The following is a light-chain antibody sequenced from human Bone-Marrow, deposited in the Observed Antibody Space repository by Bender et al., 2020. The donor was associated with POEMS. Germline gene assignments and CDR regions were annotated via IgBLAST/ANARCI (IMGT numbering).Light chain of an antibody. Sequence: QSALTQPASVSGSPGQSITISCTGTSSDVGGYNYVSWFQQHPAKAPKLMIYDVSDRPSGVSNRFSGSKSGNTASLTISGLQPEDEADYYCCSYTSSTTLVFGGGTKVTVL. V-gene: IGLV2-14*01. CDR3: CSYTSSTTLV. J-gene: IGLJ2*01. CDR2: DVS. CDR1: SSDVGGYNY.